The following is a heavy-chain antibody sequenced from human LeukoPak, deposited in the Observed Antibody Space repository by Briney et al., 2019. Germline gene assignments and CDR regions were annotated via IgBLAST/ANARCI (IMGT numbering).Heavy chain of an antibody. V-gene: IGHV4-59*08. J-gene: IGHJ5*02. CDR1: GDSISSYY. Sequence: PPETLSLTCTVSGDSISSYYWSWIRQPPGKGLEWIGYIYYSGSTNYNPSPKSRVTISVDMSNNQFSLKLSSVTAADTAVYYCARHIGARIAVSGTLWFDPWGQGTLVTVSS. D-gene: IGHD6-19*01. CDR2: IYYSGST. CDR3: ARHIGARIAVSGTLWFDP.